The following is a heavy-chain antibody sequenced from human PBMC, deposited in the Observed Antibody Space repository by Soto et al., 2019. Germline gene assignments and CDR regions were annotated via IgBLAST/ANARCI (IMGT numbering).Heavy chain of an antibody. CDR2: IYYSGST. V-gene: IGHV4-39*07. D-gene: IGHD2-15*01. Sequence: SETLSLTCTVSGGSISSSSYYWGWIRQPPGKGLEWIGSIYYSGSTYYNPSLKSRVTISVDTSKNQFSLKLSSVTAADTAVYYCARLVQLLQGRWFDPWGQGTLVTVSS. J-gene: IGHJ5*02. CDR3: ARLVQLLQGRWFDP. CDR1: GGSISSSSYY.